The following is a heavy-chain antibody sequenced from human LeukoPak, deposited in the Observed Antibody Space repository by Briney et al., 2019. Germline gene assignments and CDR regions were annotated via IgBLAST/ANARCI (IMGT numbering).Heavy chain of an antibody. V-gene: IGHV1-24*01. Sequence: GASVKVSCKVSGYTVTEVAIHWVRQTPGEGLEWMGGFHPKDADMIYAQRFQGRATMTQDTSTDTVYMELSSLRSEDTAIYYCATVQYTLLPGYLNQMEVWGKGTTVTISS. CDR3: ATVQYTLLPGYLNQMEV. CDR2: FHPKDADM. D-gene: IGHD3-9*01. J-gene: IGHJ6*04. CDR1: GYTVTEVA.